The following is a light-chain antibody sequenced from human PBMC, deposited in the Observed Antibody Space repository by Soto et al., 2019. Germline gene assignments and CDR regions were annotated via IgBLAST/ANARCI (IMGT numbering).Light chain of an antibody. V-gene: IGKV3-20*01. J-gene: IGKJ4*01. Sequence: IVLTQSPGTLSLSAGERATLSCRASQRINDDFLAWYQQRPGQPPRLLIYVASFRATGIPDRFSGSGSGTEFSLTINRLEPEDAAVYCCQQYGRSPLTFGGGTKVEIK. CDR1: QRINDDF. CDR2: VAS. CDR3: QQYGRSPLT.